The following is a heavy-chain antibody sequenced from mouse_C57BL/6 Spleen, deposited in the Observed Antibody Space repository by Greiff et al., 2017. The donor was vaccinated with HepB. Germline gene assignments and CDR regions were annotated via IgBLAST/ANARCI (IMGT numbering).Heavy chain of an antibody. CDR1: GYTFTSYW. Sequence: QVQLQQPGAELVKPGASVKMSCKASGYTFTSYWITWVKQRPGQGLEWIGEIYPGSGSTNYNEKFKSKATLTVDTSSSTAYMQLSSLTSEDSAVYYCARHYGSSYDYAMDYWGQGTSVTVSS. CDR3: ARHYGSSYDYAMDY. CDR2: IYPGSGST. D-gene: IGHD1-1*01. V-gene: IGHV1-55*01. J-gene: IGHJ4*01.